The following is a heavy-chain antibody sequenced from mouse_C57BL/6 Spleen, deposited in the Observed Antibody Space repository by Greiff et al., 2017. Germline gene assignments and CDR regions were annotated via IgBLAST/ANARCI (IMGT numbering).Heavy chain of an antibody. CDR2: INPGSGGT. Sequence: QVHVKQSGAELVRPGTSVKVSCKASGYAFTNYLIEWVKQRPGQGLEWIGVINPGSGGTNYNEKFKGKATLTADKSSSTAYMQLSSLTSEDSAVYFCARKEIYYGNYFDYWGQGTTLTVSS. D-gene: IGHD2-1*01. CDR1: GYAFTNYL. CDR3: ARKEIYYGNYFDY. J-gene: IGHJ2*01. V-gene: IGHV1-54*01.